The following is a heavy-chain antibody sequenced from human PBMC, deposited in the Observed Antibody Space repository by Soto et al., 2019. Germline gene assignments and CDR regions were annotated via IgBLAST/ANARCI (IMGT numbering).Heavy chain of an antibody. J-gene: IGHJ4*02. V-gene: IGHV3-74*01. CDR3: ARDESWLTYFDY. CDR2: INNDGSST. Sequence: PGGSLRLSCAASGFIFRTYWMQWVRQFPGKDLVWVSRINNDGSSTDYADSVKGRFTISRDNSKNTLYLQMNSLRAEDTAVYYCARDESWLTYFDYWGQGTLVNVSS. CDR1: GFIFRTYW. D-gene: IGHD6-19*01.